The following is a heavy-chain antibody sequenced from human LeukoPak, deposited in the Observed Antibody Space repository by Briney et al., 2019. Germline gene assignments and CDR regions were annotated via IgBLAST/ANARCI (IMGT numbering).Heavy chain of an antibody. CDR1: GGSISSYY. J-gene: IGHJ4*02. CDR2: IYYSGST. D-gene: IGHD1-26*01. CDR3: ARDPSGSYVFDY. Sequence: SETLSLTCTVSGGSISSYYWSWIRQPPGKGLEWTGYIYYSGSTNYNPSLKSRVTISVDTSKNQFSLKLSSVTAADTAVYYCARDPSGSYVFDYWGQGTLVTVSS. V-gene: IGHV4-59*01.